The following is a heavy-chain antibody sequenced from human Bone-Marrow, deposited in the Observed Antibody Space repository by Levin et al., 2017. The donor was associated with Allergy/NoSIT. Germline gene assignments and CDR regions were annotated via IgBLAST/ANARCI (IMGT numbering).Heavy chain of an antibody. CDR1: GFTFSSYS. Sequence: GGSLRLSCAASGFTFSSYSMNWVRQAPGKGLEWVSSISSSSSYIYYADSVKGRFTISRDNAKNSLYLQMNSLRAEDTAVYYCARDGYCSSTSCYYDYWGQGTLVTVSS. CDR3: ARDGYCSSTSCYYDY. J-gene: IGHJ4*02. CDR2: ISSSSSYI. D-gene: IGHD2-2*03. V-gene: IGHV3-21*01.